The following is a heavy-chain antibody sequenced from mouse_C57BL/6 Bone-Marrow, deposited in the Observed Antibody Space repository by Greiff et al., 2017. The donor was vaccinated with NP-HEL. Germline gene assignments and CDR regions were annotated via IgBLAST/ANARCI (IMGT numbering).Heavy chain of an antibody. V-gene: IGHV1-59*01. J-gene: IGHJ3*01. D-gene: IGHD1-1*01. CDR1: GYTFTSYW. Sequence: QVQLQQPGAELVRPGTSVKLSCKASGYTFTSYWMHWVKQRPGQGLEWIGVIDPSDSYTNYNQKFKGKATLTVDTSSSTAYMQLSSLTSEDSAVYYCASTVVEDWFAYWGKGTLVTVSA. CDR2: IDPSDSYT. CDR3: ASTVVEDWFAY.